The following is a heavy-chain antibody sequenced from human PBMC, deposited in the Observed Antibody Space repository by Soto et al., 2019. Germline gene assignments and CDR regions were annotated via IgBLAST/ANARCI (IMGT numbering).Heavy chain of an antibody. CDR2: IDPSDSYT. Sequence: PGESLKISCNGSGYSFTIYWISWVLQMPGKGLEWMGRIDPSDSYTNYSPSFQGHVTISADKSISTAYLQWSSLKASDTAMYYCARSKLAVAGTFDPWGQGTLVTVSS. CDR3: ARSKLAVAGTFDP. D-gene: IGHD6-19*01. J-gene: IGHJ5*02. CDR1: GYSFTIYW. V-gene: IGHV5-10-1*01.